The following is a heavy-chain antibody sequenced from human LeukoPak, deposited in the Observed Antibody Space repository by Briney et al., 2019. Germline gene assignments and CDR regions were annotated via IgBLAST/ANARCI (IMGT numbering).Heavy chain of an antibody. V-gene: IGHV4-59*01. Sequence: SETLSLTCTVSGGSISSYYWSWIRQPPGKGLEWIWYIYYSGSTNYNPSLKSRVTISVDTSKNQFSLKLSSVTAADTAVYYCARAGRITIFGVVRSGCYYGMDVWGQGTTVTVSS. D-gene: IGHD3-3*01. CDR1: GGSISSYY. CDR2: IYYSGST. CDR3: ARAGRITIFGVVRSGCYYGMDV. J-gene: IGHJ6*02.